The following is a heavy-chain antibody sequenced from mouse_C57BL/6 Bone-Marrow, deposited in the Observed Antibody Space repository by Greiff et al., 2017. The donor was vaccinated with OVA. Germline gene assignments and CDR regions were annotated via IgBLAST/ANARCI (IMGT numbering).Heavy chain of an antibody. V-gene: IGHV1-61*01. Sequence: QVQLQQPGAELVRPGSSVKLSCKASGYTFTSYWMEWVKQRPGQGLEWIGNIYPSDSETHYNQKFKDKATLTVDKSSSTAYMQLSSLTSEDSAVYYCAETLLRPRYFDVWGTGTTVTVSS. CDR2: IYPSDSET. D-gene: IGHD1-2*01. CDR3: AETLLRPRYFDV. J-gene: IGHJ1*03. CDR1: GYTFTSYW.